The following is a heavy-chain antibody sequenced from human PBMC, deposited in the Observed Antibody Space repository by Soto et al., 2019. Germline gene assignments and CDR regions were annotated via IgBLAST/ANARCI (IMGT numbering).Heavy chain of an antibody. D-gene: IGHD5-18*01. CDR2: INPNGGIT. Sequence: ASVKVSCKASGYTVTHYYIHGVRQPPGQGLEWMECINPNGGITTYAQKFRAWFSMTSDTSTSTVYLELSSLRSEEPAVYYCSTSVNSALAFDYWGQGTLVTVSS. V-gene: IGHV1-46*01. CDR1: GYTVTHYY. CDR3: STSVNSALAFDY. J-gene: IGHJ4*02.